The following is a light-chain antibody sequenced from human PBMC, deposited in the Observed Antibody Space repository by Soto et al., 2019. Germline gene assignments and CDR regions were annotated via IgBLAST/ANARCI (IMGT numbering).Light chain of an antibody. J-gene: IGKJ1*01. CDR2: AAS. CDR1: QGISTY. Sequence: DIQMTQSPSSLSASVGDRVTITCRASQGISTYLNWYQQKPGKAPKLLIYAASSLQSGVPSSFSRSGPETDFTLTIRSLQPEDFVTYSCKKSYNIKWTLGKGTKVDIK. CDR3: KKSYNIKWT. V-gene: IGKV1-39*01.